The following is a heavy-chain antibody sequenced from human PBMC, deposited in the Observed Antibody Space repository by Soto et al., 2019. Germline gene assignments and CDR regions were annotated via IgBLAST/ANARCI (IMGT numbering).Heavy chain of an antibody. CDR2: IIPILGIA. Sequence: QVQLVQSGAEVKKPGSSVKVSCKASGGTFSSYTISWVRQAPGQGLEWMGRIIPILGIANYAQKFQGRVTITADKSTSTAYMELSSLRSEDKAVYYCARDREGSSSWTDDDYWGQGTLVTVSS. J-gene: IGHJ4*02. CDR1: GGTFSSYT. D-gene: IGHD6-13*01. CDR3: ARDREGSSSWTDDDY. V-gene: IGHV1-69*08.